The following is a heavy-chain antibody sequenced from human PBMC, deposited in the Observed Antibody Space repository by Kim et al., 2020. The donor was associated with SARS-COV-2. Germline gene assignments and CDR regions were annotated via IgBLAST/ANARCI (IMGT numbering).Heavy chain of an antibody. Sequence: GGSLRLSCAASGFTFSNAWMSWVRQAPGEGLVWVGRIKGNTDGGTTDYAAPVKGRFSISRDDSKTTLYLQMNSLKSEDTAVYYCSTEGYSSGWYEASFDYWGQRTLVTVSS. CDR2: IKGNTDGGTT. J-gene: IGHJ4*02. CDR3: STEGYSSGWYEASFDY. D-gene: IGHD6-19*01. CDR1: GFTFSNAW. V-gene: IGHV3-15*01.